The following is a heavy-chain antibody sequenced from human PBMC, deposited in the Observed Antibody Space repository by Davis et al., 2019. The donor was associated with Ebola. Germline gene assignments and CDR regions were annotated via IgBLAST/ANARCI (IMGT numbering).Heavy chain of an antibody. CDR1: GGSISSGGYY. CDR2: INHSGST. D-gene: IGHD1-1*01. Sequence: MPGGSLRLSCAVSGGSISSGGYYWSWIRQPPGKGLEWIGEINHSGSTNYNPSLKSRVTISVDTSKNQFSLKLSSVTAADTAVYYCARALLHWNDSVRRVIYYYYGMDVWGKGTTVTVSS. J-gene: IGHJ6*04. CDR3: ARALLHWNDSVRRVIYYYYGMDV. V-gene: IGHV4-61*08.